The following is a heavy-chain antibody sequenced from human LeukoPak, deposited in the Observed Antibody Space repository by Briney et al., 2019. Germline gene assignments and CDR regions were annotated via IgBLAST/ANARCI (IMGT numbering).Heavy chain of an antibody. CDR2: IYTSGST. D-gene: IGHD6-13*01. Sequence: PSETLSLTCTVSGGSISSYYWSWIRQPAGKGLEWIGRIYTSGSTNYNPSLKSRVTISVDTSKNQFSLKLSSVTAADTAVYYCARGVIPGIGEPAYYFDYWGQGTLVTVSS. J-gene: IGHJ4*02. CDR3: ARGVIPGIGEPAYYFDY. V-gene: IGHV4-4*07. CDR1: GGSISSYY.